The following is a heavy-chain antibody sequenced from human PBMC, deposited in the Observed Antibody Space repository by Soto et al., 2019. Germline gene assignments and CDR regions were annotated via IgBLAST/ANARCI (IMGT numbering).Heavy chain of an antibody. V-gene: IGHV3-30-3*01. CDR2: ISCAGTST. D-gene: IGHD3-22*01. J-gene: IGHJ4*02. Sequence: QVQLVESGGVVVQPGRSLRLSCAASGFTLSSYAMHWVRQAPGKGLEWVAVISCAGTSTYYADSVRGRFTISRDNSKDTVYLQLSSLRTEDTAVYHWARDPGHDGNAYDTFASWGQGTVVTVSS. CDR1: GFTLSSYA. CDR3: ARDPGHDGNAYDTFAS.